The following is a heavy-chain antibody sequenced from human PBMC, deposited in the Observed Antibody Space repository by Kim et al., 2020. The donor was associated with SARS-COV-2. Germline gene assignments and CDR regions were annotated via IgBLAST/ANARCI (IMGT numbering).Heavy chain of an antibody. D-gene: IGHD3-9*01. J-gene: IGHJ4*02. CDR2: IYYSGST. CDR1: GGSISSSSYY. Sequence: SETLSLTCTVSGGSISSSSYYWGWIRQPPGKGLEWIGSIYYSGSTYYNPSLKSRVTISVDTSKNQFSLKLSSVTAADTAVYYCARHASRAGLVTSPYYFDYWGQGTLVTVSS. V-gene: IGHV4-39*01. CDR3: ARHASRAGLVTSPYYFDY.